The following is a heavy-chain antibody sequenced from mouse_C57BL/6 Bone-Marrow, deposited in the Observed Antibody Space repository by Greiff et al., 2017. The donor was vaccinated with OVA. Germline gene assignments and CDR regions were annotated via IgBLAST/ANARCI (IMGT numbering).Heavy chain of an antibody. CDR2: IYPGDGDT. J-gene: IGHJ3*01. CDR3: ARSLYYDYGGFAY. Sequence: QVQLKESGPELVKPGASVKISCKASGYAFSSSWMNWVKQRPGKGLEWIGRIYPGDGDTNYNGKFKGKATLTAAKSSSSAYMQLSSLTSEDSAVYFCARSLYYDYGGFAYWGQGTLVTVSA. D-gene: IGHD2-4*01. CDR1: GYAFSSSW. V-gene: IGHV1-82*01.